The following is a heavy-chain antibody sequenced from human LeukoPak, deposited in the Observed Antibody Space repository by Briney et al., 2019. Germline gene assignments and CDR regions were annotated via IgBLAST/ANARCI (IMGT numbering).Heavy chain of an antibody. CDR2: IRYDGSNK. D-gene: IGHD5-18*01. J-gene: IGHJ4*02. CDR3: ASQSSGYSYGYTRNYFDY. Sequence: QPGGSLRLSCAASGFTFSSYGMHWVRQAPGKGLEWVAFIRYDGSNKYYADSVKGRFTISRDNSKNTLYLQMNSLRAEDTAVYYCASQSSGYSYGYTRNYFDYWGQGTLVTVSS. V-gene: IGHV3-30*02. CDR1: GFTFSSYG.